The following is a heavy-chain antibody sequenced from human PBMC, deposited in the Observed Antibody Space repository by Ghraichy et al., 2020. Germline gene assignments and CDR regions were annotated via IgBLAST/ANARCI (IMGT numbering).Heavy chain of an antibody. J-gene: IGHJ1*01. CDR2: IYTSGST. CDR3: AREEERAAAGSPANFQH. D-gene: IGHD6-13*01. Sequence: SETLSLTCTVSGGSISSGSYYWSWIRQPAGKGLEWIGRIYTSGSTNYNPSLKSRVTISVDTSKNQFSLKLSSVTAADTAVYYCAREEERAAAGSPANFQHWGQGTLVTVSS. V-gene: IGHV4-61*02. CDR1: GGSISSGSYY.